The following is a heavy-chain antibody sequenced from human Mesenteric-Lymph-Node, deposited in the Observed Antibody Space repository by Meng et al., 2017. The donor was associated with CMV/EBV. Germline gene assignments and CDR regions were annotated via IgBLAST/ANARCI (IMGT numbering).Heavy chain of an antibody. CDR2: ISISGSTI. J-gene: IGHJ6*02. V-gene: IGHV3-11*04. Sequence: GGSLRLSCAASGFTFSDYYMSWIRQAPGKGLEWVSYISISGSTIYYADSVKGRFTISRDNAKNSLYLQMNSLRAEDTAVYYCARDSPPAAAGTYYYYYGMDVWGQGTTVTVSS. CDR3: ARDSPPAAAGTYYYYYGMDV. CDR1: GFTFSDYY. D-gene: IGHD6-13*01.